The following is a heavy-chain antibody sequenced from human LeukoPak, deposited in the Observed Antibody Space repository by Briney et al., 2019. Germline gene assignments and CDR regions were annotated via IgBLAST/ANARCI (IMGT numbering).Heavy chain of an antibody. V-gene: IGHV3-21*01. CDR2: ISSSSSYI. J-gene: IGHJ6*03. CDR1: GFTFSSYS. CDR3: ARGNDFWSGYYTLYYYYMDV. D-gene: IGHD3-3*01. Sequence: PGGSLRLSCAASGFTFSSYSMNWVRQAPGKGLEWVSSISSSSSYIYYADSVKGRFTISRDNAKNSLYLQMNSLRAEDTAVYYCARGNDFWSGYYTLYYYYMDVWGKGTTVTVSS.